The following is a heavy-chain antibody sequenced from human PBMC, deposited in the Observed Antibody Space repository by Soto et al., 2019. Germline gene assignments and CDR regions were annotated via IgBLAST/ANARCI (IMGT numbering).Heavy chain of an antibody. D-gene: IGHD5-12*01. CDR1: GFTFSSYW. V-gene: IGHV3-74*01. Sequence: GGSLRLSCAASGFTFSSYWMHWVRQAPGKGLVWVSRINSDGSSTSYADSVKGRFTISRDNAKNTLYLQMNSLRAEDTAVYYCASTSGYSGYDLDYWGQGTLVTVSS. CDR2: INSDGSST. CDR3: ASTSGYSGYDLDY. J-gene: IGHJ4*02.